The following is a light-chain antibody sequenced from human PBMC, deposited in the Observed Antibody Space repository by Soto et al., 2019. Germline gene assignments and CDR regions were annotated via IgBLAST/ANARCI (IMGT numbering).Light chain of an antibody. CDR2: AAS. CDR3: HKYKSAPCP. V-gene: IGKV1-27*01. CDR1: QGIANH. J-gene: IGKJ3*01. Sequence: DIQMTQSPSSLSASVGDRVTITCRASQGIANHLAWYQQKPGKAPNLLTYAASTLQSGVPSRFSGSGFGTDFTLTISSLQPEDVATYYCHKYKSAPCPFGPGTKVDI.